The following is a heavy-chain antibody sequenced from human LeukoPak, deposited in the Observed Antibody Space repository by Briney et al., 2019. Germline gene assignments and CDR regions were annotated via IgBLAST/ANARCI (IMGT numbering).Heavy chain of an antibody. V-gene: IGHV3-23*01. CDR3: AKGHYDSSGYYNDY. D-gene: IGHD3-22*01. J-gene: IGHJ4*02. Sequence: GGSLRLSCAASGFTFSSYAMSWVRQAPGKGLEWVSAISGSGGSTYYADSVKGRFTISRDNPKNTLYLQMNSLRAEDTAVYYCAKGHYDSSGYYNDYWGQGTLVTVSS. CDR1: GFTFSSYA. CDR2: ISGSGGST.